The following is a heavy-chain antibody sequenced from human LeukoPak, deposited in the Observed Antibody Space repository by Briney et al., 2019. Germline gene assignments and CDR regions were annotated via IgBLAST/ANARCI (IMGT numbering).Heavy chain of an antibody. J-gene: IGHJ4*02. CDR1: GGSISSYY. CDR2: IYYSGST. Sequence: PSETLSLTCTVSGGSISSYYWSWIRQPPGKGLEWIGYIYYSGSTNYNPSLKSRVIISVDTSKNQFSLKLSSVTAADTAVYYCARVRYFDWLSIDYWGQGTLVTVSS. D-gene: IGHD3-9*01. V-gene: IGHV4-59*01. CDR3: ARVRYFDWLSIDY.